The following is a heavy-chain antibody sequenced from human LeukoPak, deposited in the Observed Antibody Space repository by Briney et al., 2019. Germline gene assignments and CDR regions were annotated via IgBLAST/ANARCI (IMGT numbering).Heavy chain of an antibody. J-gene: IGHJ4*02. CDR2: ISAYNGNT. D-gene: IGHD3-10*01. CDR3: AREVERITMVRGVVYDEYFDY. V-gene: IGHV1-18*01. Sequence: GASVKVSCKASGYTFTSYGISWVRQAPGQGLEWMGWISAYNGNTNYAQKLQGRVTMTTDTSTSTAYMELRSLRSDDTAVYYCAREVERITMVRGVVYDEYFDYWGQGTLVTVSS. CDR1: GYTFTSYG.